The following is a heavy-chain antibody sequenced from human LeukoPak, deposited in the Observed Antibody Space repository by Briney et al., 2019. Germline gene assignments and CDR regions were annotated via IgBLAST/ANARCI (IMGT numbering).Heavy chain of an antibody. CDR3: ARVVPDYYDSSGYGAFDI. D-gene: IGHD3-22*01. CDR1: GFTVSSNH. Sequence: GGSLRLSCAASGFTVSSNHMSWVRQAPGKGLEWVSIIYSGGSTYYADSVKGRFTISRDNSKNMLYLQMNSLRAEDTAVYYCARVVPDYYDSSGYGAFDIWGQGTMVTVSS. J-gene: IGHJ3*02. CDR2: IYSGGST. V-gene: IGHV3-53*01.